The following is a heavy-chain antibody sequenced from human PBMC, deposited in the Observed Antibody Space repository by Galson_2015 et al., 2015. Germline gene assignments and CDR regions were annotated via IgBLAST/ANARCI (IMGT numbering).Heavy chain of an antibody. CDR3: AREGFDY. Sequence: SVKVSCKASGYTFTSYDINWVRQATGQGLEWMGWMNANSGNTGYAQNFQGRFTMTWDTSIGTAYMELNSLGSEDTAVYYCAREGFDYWGQGTLVTVSS. J-gene: IGHJ4*02. V-gene: IGHV1-8*01. CDR2: MNANSGNT. CDR1: GYTFTSYD.